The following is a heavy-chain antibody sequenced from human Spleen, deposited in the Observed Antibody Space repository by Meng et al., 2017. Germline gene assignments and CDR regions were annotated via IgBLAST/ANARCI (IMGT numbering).Heavy chain of an antibody. D-gene: IGHD1-14*01. V-gene: IGHV4-4*02. CDR2: IYHSGST. Sequence: VQLQESGPGLVKPSGTLSLTCAVSGGSISSSNWWSWVRQPSGKGLEWIGEIYHSGSTNYNPSLKSRVTISVDKSKNQFSLKLSSVTAADTAVYYCASGPRGPDQMYYFDYWGQGTLVTVSS. CDR1: GGSISSSNW. J-gene: IGHJ4*02. CDR3: ASGPRGPDQMYYFDY.